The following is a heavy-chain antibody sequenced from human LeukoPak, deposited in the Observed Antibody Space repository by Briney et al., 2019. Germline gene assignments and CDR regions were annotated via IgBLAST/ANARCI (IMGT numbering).Heavy chain of an antibody. CDR2: IYTSGST. CDR1: GGSISSGSYY. Sequence: SETLSLTCTVSGGSISSGSYYWSWIRQPAGKGLEWIGRIYTSGSTNYNPSLKSRVTISVDTSKNQFSLKLSSVTAADTAVYYCAREQITMVRGVIIFAFDIWGQGTMVTVSS. D-gene: IGHD3-10*01. J-gene: IGHJ3*02. V-gene: IGHV4-61*02. CDR3: AREQITMVRGVIIFAFDI.